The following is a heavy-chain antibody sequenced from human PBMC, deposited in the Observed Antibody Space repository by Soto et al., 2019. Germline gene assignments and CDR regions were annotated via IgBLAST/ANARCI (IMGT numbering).Heavy chain of an antibody. Sequence: SETLSLTCDVSGYSITSGHYWGWIRQPPGKGLEWIGIIHHSGSTYYNPSLKSRVTISIDTSRNRFSLKLISVTAADTAVYYCTRRIEMTTMKTGMDVWGQGTTVTVSS. CDR3: TRRIEMTTMKTGMDV. V-gene: IGHV4-38-2*01. CDR1: GYSITSGHY. CDR2: IHHSGST. J-gene: IGHJ6*02.